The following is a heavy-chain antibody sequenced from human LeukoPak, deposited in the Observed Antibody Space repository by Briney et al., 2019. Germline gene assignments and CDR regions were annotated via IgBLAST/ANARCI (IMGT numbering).Heavy chain of an antibody. CDR2: ISYDGSNK. D-gene: IGHD3-22*01. CDR1: GFTVSSNY. Sequence: GGSLRLSCAASGFTVSSNYMTWVRQAPGKGLEWVALISYDGSNKNYADSVKGRFTISRDNSKNTLYLQMNSLRAEDTAVYYCAKDPSSYYYDSSGYYPGYWGQGTLVTVSS. CDR3: AKDPSSYYYDSSGYYPGY. J-gene: IGHJ4*02. V-gene: IGHV3-30*18.